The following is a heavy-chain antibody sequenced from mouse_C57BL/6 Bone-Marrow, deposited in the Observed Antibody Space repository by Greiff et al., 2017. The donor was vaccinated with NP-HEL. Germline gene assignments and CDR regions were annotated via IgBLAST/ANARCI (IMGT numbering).Heavy chain of an antibody. CDR3: AREGGYYGSPFAY. V-gene: IGHV3-6*01. Sequence: DVQLQESGPGLVKPSQSLSLTCSVTGYSIISGYYWNWIRQFPGNKLEWMAYISYDGSNNYNPSLKNRISITRDISKNQFFLKLTSVTTEETATYYWAREGGYYGSPFAYWGQGTLVTVSA. CDR2: ISYDGSN. CDR1: GYSIISGYY. D-gene: IGHD1-1*01. J-gene: IGHJ3*01.